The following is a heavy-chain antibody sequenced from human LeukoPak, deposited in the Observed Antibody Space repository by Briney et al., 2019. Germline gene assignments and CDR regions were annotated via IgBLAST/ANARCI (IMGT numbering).Heavy chain of an antibody. CDR1: GFTFYAYA. J-gene: IGHJ4*02. D-gene: IGHD3-22*01. Sequence: GGSLRLSCTASGFTFYAYAMNWVRQAPGKGLEWVSALTNTGGTKYYADSVKGRFTISRDNSKITVSLQMNSLRADDTAVYYCVRSAYLDSSGYYFDFWGQGTLVTVSS. CDR3: VRSAYLDSSGYYFDF. CDR2: LTNTGGTK. V-gene: IGHV3-23*05.